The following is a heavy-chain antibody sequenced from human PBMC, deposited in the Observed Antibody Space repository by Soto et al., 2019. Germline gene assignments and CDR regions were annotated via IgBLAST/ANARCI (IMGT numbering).Heavy chain of an antibody. CDR1: GFSLSSNG. Sequence: QVQLVESGGGVVQPERSLRLSCVASGFSLSSNGMHWVRQAPGKGLEWVAVIWYDGSKTYYADFVKGRFNISRDNSKNTLYLQMNSLRAEDTAVYYCARDTGRGWYPGYWGQGTLVAVSS. CDR3: ARDTGRGWYPGY. V-gene: IGHV3-33*01. D-gene: IGHD6-19*01. J-gene: IGHJ4*02. CDR2: IWYDGSKT.